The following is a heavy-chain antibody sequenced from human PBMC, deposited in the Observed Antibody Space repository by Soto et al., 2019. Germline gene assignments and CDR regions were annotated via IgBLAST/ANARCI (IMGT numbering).Heavy chain of an antibody. Sequence: ASVKVSCKASGYTFTSYDMKWVRQATGQGLEWMGWMNPNSGNTGYAQKFQGRVTMTRNTSISTAYMELSSLRSEDTAVYYCARPAYYYDSSGFSFHSWGQGTLVTVSS. D-gene: IGHD3-22*01. CDR3: ARPAYYYDSSGFSFHS. V-gene: IGHV1-8*01. J-gene: IGHJ4*02. CDR1: GYTFTSYD. CDR2: MNPNSGNT.